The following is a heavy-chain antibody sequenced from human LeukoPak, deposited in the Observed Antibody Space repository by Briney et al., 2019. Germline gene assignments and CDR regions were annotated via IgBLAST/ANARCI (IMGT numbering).Heavy chain of an antibody. CDR1: GDSVSSNSAT. D-gene: IGHD6-13*01. CDR2: TYYRSKWYN. CDR3: ARRKAATFGMDV. Sequence: SQTLSLTCAIPGDSVSSNSATWNWIRQSPSRGLEWLGRTYYRSKWYNDYAVSTKSRITINPDTSKNQFSLQLNSVTPEDTAVYYCARRKAATFGMDVWGQGTTVTVSS. V-gene: IGHV6-1*01. J-gene: IGHJ6*02.